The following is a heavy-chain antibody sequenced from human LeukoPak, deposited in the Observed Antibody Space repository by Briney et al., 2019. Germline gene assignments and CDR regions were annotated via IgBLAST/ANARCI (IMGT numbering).Heavy chain of an antibody. CDR3: AKDWRGGVGEFYYYYYMDV. Sequence: ASVKVSCKASGYTFTGYYMHWVRQAPGQGLEWMGWINPNSGGTNYAQKFQGRVTMTRDTSISTAYMELSRLRSDDTAVYYCAKDWRGGVGEFYYYYYMDVWGKGTTVTVSS. CDR2: INPNSGGT. D-gene: IGHD1-26*01. J-gene: IGHJ6*03. V-gene: IGHV1-2*02. CDR1: GYTFTGYY.